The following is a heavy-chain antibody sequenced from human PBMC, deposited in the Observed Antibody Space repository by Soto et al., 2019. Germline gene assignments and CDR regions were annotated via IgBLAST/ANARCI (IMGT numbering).Heavy chain of an antibody. V-gene: IGHV4-31*03. D-gene: IGHD3-10*01. CDR3: ARTNYGSGSYYGDGGY. CDR1: GGSISSGGYY. CDR2: IYYSGST. J-gene: IGHJ4*02. Sequence: QVQLQESGPGLVKPSQTLSLTCIVSGGSISSGGYYWSWIRQHPGKGLEWIGYIYYSGSTYYNPSLKSRVTISVDTSKNQFSLKLSSVTAADTAVYYCARTNYGSGSYYGDGGYWGQGTLVTVSS.